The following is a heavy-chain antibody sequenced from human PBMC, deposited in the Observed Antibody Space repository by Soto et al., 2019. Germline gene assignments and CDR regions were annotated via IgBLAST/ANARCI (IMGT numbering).Heavy chain of an antibody. CDR3: AVGIGGYSYGYIYYYYMDV. J-gene: IGHJ6*03. D-gene: IGHD5-18*01. CDR2: MNPNSGNT. CDR1: GYTFTSYD. V-gene: IGHV1-8*01. Sequence: ASVKVSCKASGYTFTSYDINWVRQATGQGLEWMGWMNPNSGNTGYAQKFQGRVTMTRNTSISTAYMELSSLRSEDTAVYYCAVGIGGYSYGYIYYYYMDVWGKGTTVTVSS.